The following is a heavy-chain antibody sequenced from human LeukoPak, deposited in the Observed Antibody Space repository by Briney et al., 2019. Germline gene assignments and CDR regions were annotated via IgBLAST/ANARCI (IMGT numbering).Heavy chain of an antibody. CDR3: ARALAAASHTSFDN. V-gene: IGHV3-66*01. D-gene: IGHD6-13*01. Sequence: GGSLRLSCAASGFTVSSDYMSWVRQAPGKGLEWVSIIYAGGSTYYADSVKGRFIVSRDNSKNTVYLQINSLRAEDTAVYYCARALAAASHTSFDNWGQGTLVTVTS. CDR1: GFTVSSDY. CDR2: IYAGGST. J-gene: IGHJ4*02.